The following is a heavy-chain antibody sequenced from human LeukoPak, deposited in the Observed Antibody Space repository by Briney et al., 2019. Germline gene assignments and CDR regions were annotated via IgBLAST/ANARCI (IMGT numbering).Heavy chain of an antibody. V-gene: IGHV4-34*01. Sequence: SETLSLTCAVYGGSFSGYYWSWIRQPPGKGLEWIGEINHSGSTNYNPSLKSRVTISVDTSKNQFSLKLSSVTAADTAVYYCARHRLLGIAVAGTVLYFDYWGQGTLVTVSS. D-gene: IGHD6-19*01. J-gene: IGHJ4*02. CDR2: INHSGST. CDR3: ARHRLLGIAVAGTVLYFDY. CDR1: GGSFSGYY.